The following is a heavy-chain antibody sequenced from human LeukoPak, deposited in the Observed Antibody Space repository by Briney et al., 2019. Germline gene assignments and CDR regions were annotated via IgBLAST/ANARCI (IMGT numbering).Heavy chain of an antibody. CDR3: ARQALFMVRGLISAFDI. CDR1: GYTFTGYY. Sequence: ASVKVSCKASGYTFTGYYMHWVRQAPGQGLEWMGWINPNSGGTNYAQKFQGRVTMTRDTSISTAYMELSRLRSDDTAVYYCARQALFMVRGLISAFDIWGQGTKVTVSS. V-gene: IGHV1-2*02. J-gene: IGHJ3*02. CDR2: INPNSGGT. D-gene: IGHD3-10*01.